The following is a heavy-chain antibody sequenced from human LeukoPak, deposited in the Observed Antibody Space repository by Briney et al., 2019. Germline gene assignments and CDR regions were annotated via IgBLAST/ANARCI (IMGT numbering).Heavy chain of an antibody. D-gene: IGHD4-17*01. Sequence: GGSLRLSCAASGFTFSSYAMSWVRQAPGEGLEWLSAINGRGITYYAGSVKGRFTISRDNSENTLYLQMNSLTVDDTAVYFCAKERQTGDYFTSDYWGQGTLVTVSS. J-gene: IGHJ4*02. CDR2: INGRGIT. V-gene: IGHV3-23*01. CDR1: GFTFSSYA. CDR3: AKERQTGDYFTSDY.